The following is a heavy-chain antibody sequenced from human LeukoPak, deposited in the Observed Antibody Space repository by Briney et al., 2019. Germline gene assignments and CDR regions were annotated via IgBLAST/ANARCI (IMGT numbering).Heavy chain of an antibody. V-gene: IGHV4-61*02. J-gene: IGHJ6*03. D-gene: IGHD6-13*01. CDR2: IYTSGST. CDR3: AIGIAVAGYYYYYMDV. Sequence: SETLSLTCTVSGGSISSGSYYWSWIRQPAGKGLEWIGRIYTSGSTNYNPSLKSRVTISVDTSKNQFSLKLSSVTAADTAVYYCAIGIAVAGYYYYYMDVWGKGTTVTVSS. CDR1: GGSISSGSYY.